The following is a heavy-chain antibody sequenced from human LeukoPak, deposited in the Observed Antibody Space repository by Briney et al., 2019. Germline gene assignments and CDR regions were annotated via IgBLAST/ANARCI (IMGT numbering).Heavy chain of an antibody. CDR2: IGRSGCST. Sequence: PGGPLRLFCAASGFIFSSYAMSWLPQAPGKGLEWVSHIGRSGCSTYYADSVKGRFTIPRDNSKNPLYLQMNSLRAEDTAVYYCANPVHYVPQNWFDPWGQGTLVTVSS. V-gene: IGHV3-23*01. J-gene: IGHJ5*02. CDR1: GFIFSSYA. CDR3: ANPVHYVPQNWFDP. D-gene: IGHD2-2*01.